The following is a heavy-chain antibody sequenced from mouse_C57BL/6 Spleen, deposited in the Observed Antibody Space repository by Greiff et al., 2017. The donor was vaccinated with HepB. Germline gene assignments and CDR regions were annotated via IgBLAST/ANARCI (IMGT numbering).Heavy chain of an antibody. V-gene: IGHV2-2*01. J-gene: IGHJ3*01. CDR3: ARDYDYDDWFAY. Sequence: QVHVKQSGPGLVQPSQSLSITCTVSGFSLTSYGVHWVRQSPGKGLEWLGVIWSGGSTDYNAAFISRLSISKDNSKSQVFFKMNSLQADDTAIYYCARDYDYDDWFAYWGQGTLVTVSA. CDR1: GFSLTSYG. CDR2: IWSGGST. D-gene: IGHD2-4*01.